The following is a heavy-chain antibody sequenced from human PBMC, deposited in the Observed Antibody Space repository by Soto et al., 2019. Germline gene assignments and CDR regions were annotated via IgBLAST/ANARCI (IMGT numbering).Heavy chain of an antibody. CDR2: IYYSGST. J-gene: IGHJ5*02. Sequence: PSETLSLTCTVSGGSVSSGSYYWSWIRQPPGKGLEWIGYIYYSGSTNYNPSLKSRVTISVDTSKNQFSLKLSSMTAADTAVYYCARGRGYSYGLDPWGQGTLVTVSS. D-gene: IGHD5-18*01. CDR3: ARGRGYSYGLDP. V-gene: IGHV4-61*01. CDR1: GGSVSSGSYY.